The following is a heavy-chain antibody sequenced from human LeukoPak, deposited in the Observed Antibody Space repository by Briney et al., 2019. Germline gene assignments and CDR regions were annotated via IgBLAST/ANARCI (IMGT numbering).Heavy chain of an antibody. D-gene: IGHD3-22*01. CDR1: GGSISSSSYY. CDR3: ARILKYYYDSSGYSDY. V-gene: IGHV4-39*01. J-gene: IGHJ4*02. CDR2: IYYSGST. Sequence: PSETLSLTCTVSGGSISSSSYYWGWIRQPPGKGLEWIGSIYYSGSTYYNPSLKSRVTISVDTSKNQFSLKLSSVTAADTAVYYCARILKYYYDSSGYSDYWGQGTLVTVSS.